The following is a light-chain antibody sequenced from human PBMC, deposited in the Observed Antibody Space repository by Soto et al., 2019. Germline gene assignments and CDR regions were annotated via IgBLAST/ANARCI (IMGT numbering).Light chain of an antibody. V-gene: IGKV3-15*01. CDR2: GAS. Sequence: EIVMTQSPATLSVFPGERATLSCRASQSVSSNLAWYQQKPGQAPRLLIYGASTRATGIPARFSGSGSGTEFTLTISSLQSEDFAVYYCQQYRTFGQGTKVEIK. J-gene: IGKJ1*01. CDR1: QSVSSN. CDR3: QQYRT.